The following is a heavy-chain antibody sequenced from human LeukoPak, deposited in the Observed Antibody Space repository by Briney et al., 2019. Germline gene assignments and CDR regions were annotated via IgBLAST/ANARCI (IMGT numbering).Heavy chain of an antibody. CDR1: GFTFSSYG. CDR3: AKDVSSGSTDYVFDY. J-gene: IGHJ4*02. CDR2: ISHDGRNK. V-gene: IGHV3-30*18. D-gene: IGHD3-10*01. Sequence: PGGSLTLSCAASGFTFSSYGMHWVRQAPGKGLEWVAVISHDGRNKNYADSVKGRSTISRDKSKNTLYLQMNSMRAEDTAVYYCAKDVSSGSTDYVFDYWGQGTLVTVSS.